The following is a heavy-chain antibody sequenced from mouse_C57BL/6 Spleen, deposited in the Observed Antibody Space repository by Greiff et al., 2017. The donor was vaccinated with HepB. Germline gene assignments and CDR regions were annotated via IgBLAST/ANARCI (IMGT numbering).Heavy chain of an antibody. CDR2: IYPGSGNT. J-gene: IGHJ2*01. CDR3: ARSDSSGYFDY. CDR1: GYTFTDYY. D-gene: IGHD3-2*02. Sequence: QVQLKQSGAELVRPGASVKLSCKASGYTFTDYYINWVKQRPGQGLEWIARIYPGSGNTYYKEKFKGKATLTTEKSSSTAYMQLSSLTSEDSAVYFCARSDSSGYFDYWGQGTTLTVSS. V-gene: IGHV1-76*01.